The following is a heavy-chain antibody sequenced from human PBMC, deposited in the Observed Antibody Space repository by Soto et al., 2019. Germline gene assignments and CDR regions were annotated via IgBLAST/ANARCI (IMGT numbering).Heavy chain of an antibody. J-gene: IGHJ6*03. D-gene: IGHD2-2*01. CDR3: ARGCSSTSCYLGYYYMDV. V-gene: IGHV1-18*01. Sequence: ASVKVSCKASGYTFTSYGISWVRQAPGQGLEWMGWISAYNGSTNYAQKFQGWVTMTRDTSISTAYMELSRLRSDDTAVYYCARGCSSTSCYLGYYYMDVWGKGTTVTVS. CDR2: ISAYNGST. CDR1: GYTFTSYG.